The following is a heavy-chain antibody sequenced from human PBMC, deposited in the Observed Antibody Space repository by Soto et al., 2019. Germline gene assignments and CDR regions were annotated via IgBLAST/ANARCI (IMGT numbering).Heavy chain of an antibody. CDR1: GFTFSNVW. CDR2: IKSNPSGGTT. Sequence: EVQLVESGGTLVKPGGSLTLSCVASGFTFSNVWMNWVRHAPGKGLEWVGRIKSNPSGGTTDYAAPVKGRFTISRDESEDTLYLQLGSLKTEDTAMYYCSSDCDSSTCSEDGYFQSWGRGTLVTVSS. J-gene: IGHJ1*01. CDR3: SSDCDSSTCSEDGYFQS. V-gene: IGHV3-15*02. D-gene: IGHD3-22*01.